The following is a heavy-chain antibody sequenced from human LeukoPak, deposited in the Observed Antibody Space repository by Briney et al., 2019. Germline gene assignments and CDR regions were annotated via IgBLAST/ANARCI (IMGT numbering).Heavy chain of an antibody. V-gene: IGHV5-51*01. CDR3: ARRRDLYSGSYYPFDY. D-gene: IGHD1-26*01. CDR1: GYSFSSYW. Sequence: GESLKISCKGSGYSFSSYWIAWVRQMPGKGLEWMGIIYPGDSDTTYSPSFQGQVTISADKSISTAYVQWSSLKASDTAMYYCARRRDLYSGSYYPFDYWGQGTLVTVSS. J-gene: IGHJ4*02. CDR2: IYPGDSDT.